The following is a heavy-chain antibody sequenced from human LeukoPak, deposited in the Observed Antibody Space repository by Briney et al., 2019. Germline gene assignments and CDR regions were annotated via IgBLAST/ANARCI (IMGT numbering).Heavy chain of an antibody. V-gene: IGHV3-7*01. CDR2: IQQDGTEK. J-gene: IGHJ1*01. D-gene: IGHD3-10*01. Sequence: GGSLSLSCVVSGFTFSNYWMTWVRQAPGKGLEWVANIQQDGTEKYYVDSVKGRFTIFRDNAKSSVYLQMNSLRAEDTAVYYCAKGAHYRFQHWGQGTLVTVSS. CDR3: AKGAHYRFQH. CDR1: GFTFSNYW.